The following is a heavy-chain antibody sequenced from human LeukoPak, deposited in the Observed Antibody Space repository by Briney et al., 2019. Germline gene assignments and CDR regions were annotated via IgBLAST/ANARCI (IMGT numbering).Heavy chain of an antibody. J-gene: IGHJ4*02. CDR3: ARESQWLVERHFDY. CDR2: IYYSGST. D-gene: IGHD6-19*01. Sequence: SETLSLTCTVSGGSISSSSYYWGWIRQPPGKGLEWIGSIYYSGSTYYNPSLKSRVTISVDTSKNQFSLKLSSVTAADTAVYYCARESQWLVERHFDYWGQGTLVTVSS. V-gene: IGHV4-39*07. CDR1: GGSISSSSYY.